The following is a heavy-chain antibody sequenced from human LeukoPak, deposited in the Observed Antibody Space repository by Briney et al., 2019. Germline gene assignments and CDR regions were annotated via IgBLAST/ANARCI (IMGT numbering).Heavy chain of an antibody. J-gene: IGHJ4*02. CDR2: INHSGST. CDR1: GGSFSGYY. CDR3: ARGYSSGGSCGVFDY. Sequence: SETLSLTCAVYGGSFSGYYWSWIRQPPGKGLEWIGEINHSGSTNYNPSLKSRVTIPVDTSKNQFSLKLSSVTAADTAVYYCARGYSSGGSCGVFDYWGQGTLVTVSS. V-gene: IGHV4-34*01. D-gene: IGHD2-15*01.